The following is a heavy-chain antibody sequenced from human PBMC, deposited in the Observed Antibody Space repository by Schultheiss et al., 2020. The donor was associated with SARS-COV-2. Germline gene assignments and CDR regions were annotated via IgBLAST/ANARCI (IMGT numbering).Heavy chain of an antibody. CDR2: ISSSGSTI. CDR3: AREKEDTSGSGSPLGAFDI. V-gene: IGHV3-48*03. D-gene: IGHD3-10*01. CDR1: GFTFSSYE. Sequence: GGSLRLSCAASGFTFSSYEMNWVRQAPGKGLEWVSYISSSGSTIYYADSVKGRFTISRDNAKNSLYLQMNSLRAEDTAVYYCAREKEDTSGSGSPLGAFDIWGQGTMVTVSS. J-gene: IGHJ3*02.